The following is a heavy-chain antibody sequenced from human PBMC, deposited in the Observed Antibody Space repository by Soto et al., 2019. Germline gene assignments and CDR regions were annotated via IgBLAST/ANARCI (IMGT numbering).Heavy chain of an antibody. CDR2: INTDGSTT. CDR1: EFTFNNYW. Sequence: EVQLVESGGGLVQPGGSLRLSCAASEFTFNNYWMHWVRQVPGKGLEWVSRINTDGSTTNYADSVMGRFTISRENADNTVYLPMNSLRAEDTAVYYCARGIYLKYGLDVWGQGATVTVSS. CDR3: ARGIYLKYGLDV. V-gene: IGHV3-74*01. J-gene: IGHJ6*02. D-gene: IGHD3-16*02.